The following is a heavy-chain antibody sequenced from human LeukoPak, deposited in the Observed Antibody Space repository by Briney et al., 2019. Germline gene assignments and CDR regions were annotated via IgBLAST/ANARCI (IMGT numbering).Heavy chain of an antibody. V-gene: IGHV4-59*01. Sequence: SETLSLTCTVSGGSISSYYWSWIWQPPGKGLEWIGYIYYSGSTNYNPSLKSRVTISVDTSKNQFSLKLSSVTAADTAVYYCARFDGSGSFPYFDYWGQGTLVTVSS. CDR2: IYYSGST. CDR1: GGSISSYY. CDR3: ARFDGSGSFPYFDY. J-gene: IGHJ4*02. D-gene: IGHD3-10*01.